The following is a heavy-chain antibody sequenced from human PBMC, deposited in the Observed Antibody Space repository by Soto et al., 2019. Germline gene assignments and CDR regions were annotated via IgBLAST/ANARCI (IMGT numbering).Heavy chain of an antibody. CDR3: VRYRADFSSTYSHDFSV. Sequence: SETLSLTCKASGTSIRHFYWTWIRQTAGKGLEWIGRIYITGTTSLNPSLKSRVTMSMDASKNEFSLNQTSVTAADTAVYYCVRYRADFSSTYSHDFSVWGRGIQVTVSS. J-gene: IGHJ2*01. CDR2: IYITGTT. V-gene: IGHV4-4*07. D-gene: IGHD2-2*01. CDR1: GTSIRHFY.